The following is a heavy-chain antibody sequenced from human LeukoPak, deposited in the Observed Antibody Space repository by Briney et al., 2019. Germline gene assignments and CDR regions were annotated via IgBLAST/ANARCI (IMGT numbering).Heavy chain of an antibody. CDR2: INHSGST. CDR1: GGSFSGYY. D-gene: IGHD3-10*01. CDR3: ARLKYYYGSGREAFDI. Sequence: SETLSLTCALYGGSFSGYYWSWIRQPPGKGLEWIGEINHSGSTNYNPSLKSRVTISVDTSKNQFSLKLSSVTAADTAVYYCARLKYYYGSGREAFDIWGQGTMVTVSS. V-gene: IGHV4-34*01. J-gene: IGHJ3*02.